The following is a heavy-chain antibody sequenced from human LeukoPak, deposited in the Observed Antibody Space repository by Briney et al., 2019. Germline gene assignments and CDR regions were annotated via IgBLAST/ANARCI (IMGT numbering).Heavy chain of an antibody. CDR2: INHSGST. V-gene: IGHV4-34*01. J-gene: IGHJ4*02. CDR3: ASSEYCSGGSCYSRPDY. CDR1: GGSFSGYY. Sequence: SETLSLTCAVYGGSFSGYYWSWIRQPPGKGLEWIGEINHSGSTNYNPSLKSRVTISVDTSKNQFSLKLSSVTAADTAVHYCASSEYCSGGSCYSRPDYWGQGTLVTVSS. D-gene: IGHD2-15*01.